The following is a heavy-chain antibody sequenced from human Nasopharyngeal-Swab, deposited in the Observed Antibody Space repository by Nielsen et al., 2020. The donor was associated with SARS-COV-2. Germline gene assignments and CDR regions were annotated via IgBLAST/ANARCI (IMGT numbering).Heavy chain of an antibody. Sequence: ASVKVSCKASGYTFTSYYMHWVRQAPGQGLEWMGIINPSGGSTIYAQKFQGRVTMTRDTSTSTVYMELSSLRSEDTAVYYCARDLTKSIAVPGNYYYGMDVWGQGTTVTVCS. V-gene: IGHV1-46*01. CDR3: ARDLTKSIAVPGNYYYGMDV. CDR2: INPSGGST. J-gene: IGHJ6*02. D-gene: IGHD6-19*01. CDR1: GYTFTSYY.